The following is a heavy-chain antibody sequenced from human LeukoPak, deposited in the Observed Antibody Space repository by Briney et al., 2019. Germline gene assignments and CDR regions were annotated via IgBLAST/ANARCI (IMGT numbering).Heavy chain of an antibody. J-gene: IGHJ6*02. CDR2: MIPNSGNT. CDR1: GYTFTEYG. V-gene: IGHV1-8*01. D-gene: IGHD5-18*01. Sequence: ASVKVSCKASGYTFTEYGINWVRQAPGHGLEWMGWMIPNSGNTGYAQKFQGRVTMTRNTSISTAYMDLSSLRSEDTAVYYCARTPPRGYSYGYGAGVPIPEYGMDVWGQGTTVTVSS. CDR3: ARTPPRGYSYGYGAGVPIPEYGMDV.